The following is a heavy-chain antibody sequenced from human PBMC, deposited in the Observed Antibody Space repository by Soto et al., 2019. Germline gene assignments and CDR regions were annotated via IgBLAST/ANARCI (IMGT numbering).Heavy chain of an antibody. CDR3: ARGRDSSGYGPTLGYYYYYGMDV. Sequence: SETLSLTCTVSGGSIGSISFYWGWIRQPPGKGLEWIGSIYYSGSTYYSPSLQSWVTISADTSKNQFSLKLTSVTAADTGVYYCARGRDSSGYGPTLGYYYYYGMDVWGQGTTVTVSS. CDR2: IYYSGST. CDR1: GGSIGSISFY. D-gene: IGHD3-22*01. J-gene: IGHJ6*02. V-gene: IGHV4-39*01.